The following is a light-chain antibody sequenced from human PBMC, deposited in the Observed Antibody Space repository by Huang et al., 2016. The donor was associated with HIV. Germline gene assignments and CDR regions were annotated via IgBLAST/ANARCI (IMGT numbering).Light chain of an antibody. Sequence: IVMTQSPLSLSVTPGEPASISCRSNQSLLQTNGYNYLDWYLQRPGQSPQLLIYLGSHRATGVPDRFSGSGSGTDFTLKISGVEADDVGIYYCMEALQTPPNTCGQGTKLEI. CDR2: LGS. V-gene: IGKV2-28*01. CDR1: QSLLQTNGYNY. J-gene: IGKJ2*01. CDR3: MEALQTPPNT.